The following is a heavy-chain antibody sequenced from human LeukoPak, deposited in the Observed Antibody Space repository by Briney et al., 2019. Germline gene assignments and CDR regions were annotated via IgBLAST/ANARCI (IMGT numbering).Heavy chain of an antibody. CDR3: ARRGGANNYDYLGYFGN. J-gene: IGHJ4*02. D-gene: IGHD3-3*01. CDR2: ISGNGGNT. Sequence: PGGSLRLSCAASGFTFSSYAMTWVRQAPGKGLEWVSSISGNGGNTHHADSVKGRFTVSRDNSKNTLYMQMNSLRAEDTAVYYCARRGGANNYDYLGYFGNWGQGTLVTVSS. V-gene: IGHV3-23*01. CDR1: GFTFSSYA.